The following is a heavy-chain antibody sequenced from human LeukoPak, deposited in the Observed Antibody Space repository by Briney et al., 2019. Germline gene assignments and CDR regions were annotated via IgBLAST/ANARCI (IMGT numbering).Heavy chain of an antibody. Sequence: GGSLRLSCAASGFTFSSYAMHWVRQAPGKGLEWVAVISYDGSNKYYADSVKGRFTISRDNSKNTLYLQMSSLRAEDTAVYYCAREIRRGVVPAAISPDLGYWGQGTLVTVSS. CDR3: AREIRRGVVPAAISPDLGY. J-gene: IGHJ4*02. D-gene: IGHD2-2*01. CDR2: ISYDGSNK. CDR1: GFTFSSYA. V-gene: IGHV3-30-3*01.